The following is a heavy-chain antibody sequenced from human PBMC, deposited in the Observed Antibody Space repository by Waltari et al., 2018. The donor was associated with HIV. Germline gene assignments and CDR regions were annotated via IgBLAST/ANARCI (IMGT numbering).Heavy chain of an antibody. CDR1: GYSFTSSW. CDR2: IYPGDSDT. CDR3: ARHGLGLEWLLGYGMDV. J-gene: IGHJ6*02. D-gene: IGHD3-3*01. Sequence: EVQLVPSGAEVKKPGESLKISCKGSGYSFTSSWIGRLRQLPGKGLEWMGIIYPGDSDTRYSPSFQGQVTISADKSISTAYLQWSSRKASDTAMYYCARHGLGLEWLLGYGMDVWGQGTTVTVSS. V-gene: IGHV5-51*01.